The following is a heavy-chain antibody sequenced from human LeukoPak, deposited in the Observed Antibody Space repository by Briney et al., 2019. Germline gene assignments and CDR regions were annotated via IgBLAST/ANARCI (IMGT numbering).Heavy chain of an antibody. Sequence: PAETLSLTCAVYGGSFSGYYWSWIRQPPGKGLEWIGEINHSGSTNYNPSLKSRVTISVDTSKDQFSLKLSSVTAADTAVYYCARIELRFLEWLFPKYGMDVWGQGTTVTVSS. CDR2: INHSGST. V-gene: IGHV4-34*01. CDR3: ARIELRFLEWLFPKYGMDV. D-gene: IGHD3-3*01. CDR1: GGSFSGYY. J-gene: IGHJ6*02.